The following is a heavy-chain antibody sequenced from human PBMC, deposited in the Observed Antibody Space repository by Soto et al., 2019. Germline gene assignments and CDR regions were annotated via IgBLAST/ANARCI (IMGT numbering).Heavy chain of an antibody. V-gene: IGHV4-31*03. J-gene: IGHJ3*02. CDR3: ASPVVTATAGAYSAFDI. CDR1: GGSISSGGYY. Sequence: QVQLQESGPGLVKPSQTLSLTCTVSGGSISSGGYYWTWIRQHPGKGLEWIGYISYTGSTYYNPSLKSRLTISLDTSKNQFSLELSSVTAADAALYYCASPVVTATAGAYSAFDIWGQGTMVTVSS. CDR2: ISYTGST. D-gene: IGHD2-21*02.